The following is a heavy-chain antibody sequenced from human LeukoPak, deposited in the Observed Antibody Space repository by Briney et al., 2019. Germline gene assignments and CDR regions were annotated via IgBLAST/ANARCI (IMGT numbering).Heavy chain of an antibody. Sequence: GGSLRLSCAASGFTFSDYYMSWIRQAPGEGLEWVSYISSSGSTIYYADSVKGRFTISRDNAKNSLYLQMNSLRAEDTAVYYCARVHDSSGYYGELWVDYWGQGTLVTVSS. CDR3: ARVHDSSGYYGELWVDY. CDR2: ISSSGSTI. V-gene: IGHV3-11*01. CDR1: GFTFSDYY. D-gene: IGHD3-22*01. J-gene: IGHJ4*02.